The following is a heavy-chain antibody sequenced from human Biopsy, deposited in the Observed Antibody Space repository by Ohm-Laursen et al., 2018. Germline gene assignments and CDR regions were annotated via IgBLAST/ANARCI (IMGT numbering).Heavy chain of an antibody. CDR1: GGSISSGGSY. J-gene: IGHJ5*02. Sequence: SQTLSLTCTVSGGSISSGGSYWSWIRQRPGKGLEWIGYIFNSAYTYYNPSLKNLITISGDTSKNQFSLKLNSVTAADTAVYYCARGDYFDSNGYFWFDPWGQGTLVTVSS. CDR2: IFNSAYT. D-gene: IGHD3-22*01. CDR3: ARGDYFDSNGYFWFDP. V-gene: IGHV4-31*01.